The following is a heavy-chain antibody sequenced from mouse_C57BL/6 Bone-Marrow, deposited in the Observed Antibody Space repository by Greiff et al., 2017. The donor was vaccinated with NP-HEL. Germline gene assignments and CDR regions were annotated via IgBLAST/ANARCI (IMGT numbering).Heavy chain of an antibody. Sequence: EVMLVESGGGLVKPGGSLKLSCAASGFTFSSYAMSWVRQTPEKRLEWVATISDGGSYTYYPDNVKGRFTSSRDNAKNNLYLQMSHLKSEDTAMYYCARLTVVPFAYWGQGTLVTVSA. J-gene: IGHJ3*01. D-gene: IGHD1-1*01. V-gene: IGHV5-4*03. CDR2: ISDGGSYT. CDR3: ARLTVVPFAY. CDR1: GFTFSSYA.